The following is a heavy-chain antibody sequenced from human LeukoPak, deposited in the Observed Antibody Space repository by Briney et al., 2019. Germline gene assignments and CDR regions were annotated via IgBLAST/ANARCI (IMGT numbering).Heavy chain of an antibody. CDR1: GFTFSNYD. D-gene: IGHD3-10*01. CDR2: IGTTGDT. CDR3: TTGTRGWDS. V-gene: IGHV3-13*01. Sequence: GGSLRPSCAASGFTFSNYDMHWVRQPTGKGLEWVSGIGTTGDTYLAGSVKGRFIISRENAKNSFYLQMNSLTVGDTAVYYCTTGTRGWDSWGQGTLVTVSS. J-gene: IGHJ4*02.